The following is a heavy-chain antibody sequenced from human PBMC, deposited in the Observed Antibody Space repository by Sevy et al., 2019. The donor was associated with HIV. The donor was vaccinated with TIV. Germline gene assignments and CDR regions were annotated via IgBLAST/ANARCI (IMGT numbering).Heavy chain of an antibody. CDR2: IYPGDSDT. D-gene: IGHD1-7*01. Sequence: GESLKISCKGSGYSFTSYWIGWVRQMPGKGLEWMGVIYPGDSDTRYSPSFQGQFTISTDKSINTAYLQWSSLKASDTAMYYCARQDRTYYYGIDVWGQGTTVTVSS. CDR3: ARQDRTYYYGIDV. V-gene: IGHV5-51*01. CDR1: GYSFTSYW. J-gene: IGHJ6*02.